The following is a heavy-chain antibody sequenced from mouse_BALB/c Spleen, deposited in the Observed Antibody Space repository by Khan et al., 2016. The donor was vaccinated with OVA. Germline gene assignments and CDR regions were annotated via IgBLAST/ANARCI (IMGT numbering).Heavy chain of an antibody. CDR1: GFTFSSYT. D-gene: IGHD1-1*01. J-gene: IGHJ4*01. V-gene: IGHV5-12-2*01. CDR3: ERPSTTEYGYVMDY. CDR2: ISKGGYST. Sequence: EVHLVESGGDLVQPGGSLKLSCAASGFTFSSYTMSWVRQTPEKRLEWVAFISKGGYSTYYPDTVKGRFTISSDNAKNTLYLKMSRLKSEDTAMYFCERPSTTEYGYVMDYWGQGTSVTVSS.